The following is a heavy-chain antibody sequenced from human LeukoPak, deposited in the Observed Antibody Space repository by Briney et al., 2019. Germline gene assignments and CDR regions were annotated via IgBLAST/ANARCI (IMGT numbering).Heavy chain of an antibody. CDR2: IYYSGST. CDR3: ARQHSGRYFDWLHPICNWFDP. CDR1: GGSISSSSYY. V-gene: IGHV4-39*01. Sequence: PSETLSLTCTVSGGSISSSSYYWGWIRQPPGKGLEWIGSIYYSGSTYYNPSLKSRVTISVDTSKNQFSLKLSSVTAADTAVYYCARQHSGRYFDWLHPICNWFDPWGQGTLVTVSS. D-gene: IGHD3-9*01. J-gene: IGHJ5*02.